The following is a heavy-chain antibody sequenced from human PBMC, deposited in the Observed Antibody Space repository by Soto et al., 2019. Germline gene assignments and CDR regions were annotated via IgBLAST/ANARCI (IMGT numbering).Heavy chain of an antibody. Sequence: GGSLRLSCAASGFTFSSYSMNWVRQAPGKGLEGVSSISSSSSYIYYADSVKGRFTISRDNAKNSLYLQMNSLRAEDTAVYYCARDFKGVFDYWGQGTLVTVSS. V-gene: IGHV3-21*01. CDR3: ARDFKGVFDY. CDR2: ISSSSSYI. CDR1: GFTFSSYS. J-gene: IGHJ4*02.